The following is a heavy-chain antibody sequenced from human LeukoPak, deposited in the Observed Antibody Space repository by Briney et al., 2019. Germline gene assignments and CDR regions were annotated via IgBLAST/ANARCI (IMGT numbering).Heavy chain of an antibody. CDR3: ASYDDAFDI. V-gene: IGHV3-11*04. D-gene: IGHD3-16*01. CDR1: GFTFSDYY. CDR2: ISSSGSTI. Sequence: PGGSLRLSCPASGFTFSDYYMSWIRQAPGKGLEWVSYISSSGSTIYYADSVKGRFTISRDNDKNSLYLQMNSRRAEDTAVYYCASYDDAFDIWGQGTMVTVSS. J-gene: IGHJ3*02.